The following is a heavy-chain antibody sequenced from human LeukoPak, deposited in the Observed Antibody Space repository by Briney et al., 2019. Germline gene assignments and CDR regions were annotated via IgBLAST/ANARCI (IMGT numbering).Heavy chain of an antibody. CDR1: GGSISSGSYY. CDR2: IYTSGST. J-gene: IGHJ6*03. Sequence: SQTLSLTCTVSGGSISSGSYYWSWIRQPAGKGPEWIGRIYTSGSTNYNPSLKSRVTMSVDTSKKQVSLKLSSVTAADTAVYYCARAGDFWSGYPSRNYMDVWGKGTTVTVSS. CDR3: ARAGDFWSGYPSRNYMDV. D-gene: IGHD3-3*01. V-gene: IGHV4-61*02.